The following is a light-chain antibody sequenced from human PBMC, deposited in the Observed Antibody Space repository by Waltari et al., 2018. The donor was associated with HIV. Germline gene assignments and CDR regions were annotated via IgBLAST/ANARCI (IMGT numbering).Light chain of an antibody. J-gene: IGKJ5*01. Sequence: DIQMTQSPSSLSASVGDRVTITCQANQDISNNLNWYQQKPGKAPNLLIFDASILQTGVQSRFSGSGSGTDFTLTISSLQPEDVATYFCQHYKNLPITFVQGTRLEIK. CDR2: DAS. CDR3: QHYKNLPIT. CDR1: QDISNN. V-gene: IGKV1-33*01.